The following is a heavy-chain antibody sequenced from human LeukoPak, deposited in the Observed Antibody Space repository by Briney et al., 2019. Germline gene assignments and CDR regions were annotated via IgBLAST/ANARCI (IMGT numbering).Heavy chain of an antibody. D-gene: IGHD2-2*02. CDR2: IYYSGST. CDR3: ARELRGYCSSTSCYTWFDP. CDR1: GGSISSGDYY. J-gene: IGHJ5*02. V-gene: IGHV4-31*03. Sequence: SETLSLTCTVSGGSISSGDYYWSWIRQHPGKGLEWIGYIYYSGSTYYNPSLKSRITISVDTSKNQFSLKLSFVTAADTAVYYCARELRGYCSSTSCYTWFDPWGQGTLVTVSS.